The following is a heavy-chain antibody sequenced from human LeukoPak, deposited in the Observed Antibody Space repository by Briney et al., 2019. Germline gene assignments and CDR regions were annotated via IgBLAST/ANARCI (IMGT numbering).Heavy chain of an antibody. J-gene: IGHJ6*04. D-gene: IGHD2-15*01. Sequence: SVKVSCKASGYTFTSYYMHWVRQAPGQGLEWMGGIIPLFGTPDYAQKFQGRVTITADKSTSTAYMELSSLRSEDTAVYYCASATPRCSGGSCYEMDVWGKGTTVTVSS. V-gene: IGHV1-69*06. CDR3: ASATPRCSGGSCYEMDV. CDR2: IIPLFGTP. CDR1: GYTFTSYY.